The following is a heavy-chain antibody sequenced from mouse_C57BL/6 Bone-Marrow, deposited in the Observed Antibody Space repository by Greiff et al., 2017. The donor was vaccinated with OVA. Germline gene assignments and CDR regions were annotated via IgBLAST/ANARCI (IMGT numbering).Heavy chain of an antibody. CDR2: IDPANDNT. V-gene: IGHV14-3*01. D-gene: IGHD1-1*01. J-gene: IGHJ4*01. CDR3: ARGNFGSSFYAMDY. Sequence: EVQLQQSVAELVRPGASVKLSCTASGFTIKNTYMHWVKQRPEQGLEWIGRIDPANDNTKYAPKFQGKATMTADTSSNTAYLQRSSLSSEDTAVYCCARGNFGSSFYAMDYWGQGTSVTVSS. CDR1: GFTIKNTY.